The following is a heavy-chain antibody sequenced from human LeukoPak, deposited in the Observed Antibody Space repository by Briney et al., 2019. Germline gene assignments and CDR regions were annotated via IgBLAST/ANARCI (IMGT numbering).Heavy chain of an antibody. D-gene: IGHD3-22*01. V-gene: IGHV1-18*01. CDR2: ISAYNGNT. J-gene: IGHJ4*02. CDR1: GYTFTSYG. CDR3: ARKGGYYYDGEMDY. Sequence: AASVKVSCKASGYTFTSYGISWVRQAPGQGLEWMGWISAYNGNTNYAQKLQGRVTMTTDTSTSTAYMELRSLRSDDTAVYYCARKGGYYYDGEMDYWGQGTLVTVSS.